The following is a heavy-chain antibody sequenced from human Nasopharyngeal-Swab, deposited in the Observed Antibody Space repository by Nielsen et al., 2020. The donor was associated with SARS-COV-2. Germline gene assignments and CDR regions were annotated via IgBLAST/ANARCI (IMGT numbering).Heavy chain of an antibody. CDR3: TRDMTPISVSLRALDV. V-gene: IGHV4-59*01. CDR2: VHYTGST. Sequence: GSLRLSCTVSGDSISSYFWSWIRQSPGKGLEWIGYVHYTGSTNYSPSLKSRVTIALDTSKNQFSLELKSVTAADTAVYYCTRDMTPISVSLRALDVWGQGTTVTVSS. CDR1: GDSISSYF. D-gene: IGHD6-19*01. J-gene: IGHJ6*02.